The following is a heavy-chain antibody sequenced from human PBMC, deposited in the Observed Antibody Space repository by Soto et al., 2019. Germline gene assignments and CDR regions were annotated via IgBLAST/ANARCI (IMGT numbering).Heavy chain of an antibody. V-gene: IGHV4-39*01. CDR2: IYYSGST. J-gene: IGHJ4*02. Sequence: PSETLSLTCTVSGGSISSSSCYWGWIRQPPGKGLEWIGSIYYSGSTYYNPSLKSRVTISVDTSKNQFSLKLSSVTAADTAVYYCARLTVTHDDFDYWGQGTLVTVSS. CDR1: GGSISSSSCY. CDR3: ARLTVTHDDFDY. D-gene: IGHD4-4*01.